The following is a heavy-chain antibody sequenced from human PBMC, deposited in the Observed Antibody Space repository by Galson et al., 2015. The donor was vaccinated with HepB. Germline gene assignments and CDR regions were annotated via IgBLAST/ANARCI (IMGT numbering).Heavy chain of an antibody. D-gene: IGHD6-13*01. CDR3: AKGIPRSRFSVFYF. CDR1: GFTFSNYA. J-gene: IGHJ4*02. Sequence: SLRLSCAASGFTFSNYALTWVRQAPGKGLEWVSCISGSGDSTYYPDSVKGRFTISRDNSKNTVYLQMNSLRDEDTAVYYCAKGIPRSRFSVFYFRGQGTLVTLSS. CDR2: ISGSGDST. V-gene: IGHV3-23*01.